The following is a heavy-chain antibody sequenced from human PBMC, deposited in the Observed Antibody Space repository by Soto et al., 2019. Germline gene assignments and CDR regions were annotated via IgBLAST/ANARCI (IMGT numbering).Heavy chain of an antibody. CDR2: IWHDGSTK. CDR3: AGQYCDSSSCYALY. D-gene: IGHD2-2*01. V-gene: IGHV3-33*01. J-gene: IGHJ4*02. CDR1: GFTFSTYG. Sequence: QVQLVESGGDVVQPGRSLRLSCAASGFTFSTYGMHWVRQAPGKGLEWVAVIWHDGSTKYYADSVKGRFTISRDNFTNTVFLQMNSLGAEDTAVYYCAGQYCDSSSCYALYWGQGTLVTVSS.